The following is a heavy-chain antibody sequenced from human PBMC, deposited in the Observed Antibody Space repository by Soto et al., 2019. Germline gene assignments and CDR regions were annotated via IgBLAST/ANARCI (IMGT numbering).Heavy chain of an antibody. J-gene: IGHJ3*02. V-gene: IGHV4-30-2*01. CDR1: GGSISSSGYS. CDR2: IYHSGST. CDR3: ARGYSGYDHPRGDAFDI. D-gene: IGHD5-12*01. Sequence: QLQLQESGSGLVKPSQTMSLTCAVSGGSISSSGYSWSWIRQPPGKGLEWIGYIYHSGSTYTNPSLQRRATISVDSPNNHFSLKLGSVTAADTAVYYCARGYSGYDHPRGDAFDIWGEETMITVSS.